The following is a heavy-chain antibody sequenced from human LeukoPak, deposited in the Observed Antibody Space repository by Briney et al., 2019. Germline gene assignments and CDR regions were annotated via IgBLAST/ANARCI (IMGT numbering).Heavy chain of an antibody. Sequence: GGSLRLSCAASGFTFSSYEKNWVRQAPGKGLEWVSYISSSGSTIYYADSVKGRFTISRDNAKNSLYLQMNSLRAEDTAVYYCARDSRWFGETHYYYYGMDVWGQGTTVTVSS. CDR2: ISSSGSTI. J-gene: IGHJ6*02. D-gene: IGHD3-10*01. CDR3: ARDSRWFGETHYYYYGMDV. CDR1: GFTFSSYE. V-gene: IGHV3-48*03.